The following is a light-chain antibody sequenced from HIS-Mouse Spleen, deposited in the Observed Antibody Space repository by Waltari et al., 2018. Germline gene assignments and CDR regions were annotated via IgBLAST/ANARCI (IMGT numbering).Light chain of an antibody. CDR3: MQALQTWT. V-gene: IGKV2-28*01. J-gene: IGKJ1*01. CDR2: LGS. Sequence: DIVMTQSQLSMPVTPGEPASISCRSSQNLLHSNGYSYLDWYLQKPGHSPQLLIYLGSNRASGVPDRFSGSGSGTDFTLKISRVEAEDVGVYYCMQALQTWTFGQGTKVEIK. CDR1: QNLLHSNGYSY.